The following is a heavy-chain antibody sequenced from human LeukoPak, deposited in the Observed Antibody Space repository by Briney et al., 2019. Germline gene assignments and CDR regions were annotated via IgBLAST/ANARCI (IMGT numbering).Heavy chain of an antibody. J-gene: IGHJ4*02. CDR2: IFSNGDT. Sequence: GGSLRLSCTASEFTVSRNFMLWVRQAPGKGLEWVSLIFSNGDTHYADYVKGRFTISRDTSKNTVSLQMNSMRVEDTAMYYCPRDQMSYWGQGTLVTVSS. CDR3: PRDQMSY. V-gene: IGHV3-53*01. CDR1: EFTVSRNF. D-gene: IGHD5-24*01.